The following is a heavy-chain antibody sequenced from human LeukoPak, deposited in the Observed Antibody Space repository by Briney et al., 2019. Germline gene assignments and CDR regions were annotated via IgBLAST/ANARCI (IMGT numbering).Heavy chain of an antibody. J-gene: IGHJ4*02. CDR2: IYTGGST. D-gene: IGHD2-2*01. CDR1: GGSISSGSYY. Sequence: SETLSLTCTVSGGSISSGSYYWSWIRQPAGKGLEWIGRIYTGGSTNYNPSLKSRVTISVDTSKNQFSLKLSSVTAADTAVYYCARLGRDTTGYVPFDYWGQGTLVTVSS. CDR3: ARLGRDTTGYVPFDY. V-gene: IGHV4-61*02.